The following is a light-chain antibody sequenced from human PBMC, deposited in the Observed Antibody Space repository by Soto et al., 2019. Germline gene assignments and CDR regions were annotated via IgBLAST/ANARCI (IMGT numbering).Light chain of an antibody. V-gene: IGLV2-18*02. Sequence: QSVLTQPPSVSGSPGQSVPISCTGTSSDVGNYNRVSWYQQPPGTAPKLMIYEVSNRPSGVPDRFSGSKSGNTASLTISGLQAEDEADYYCCSYTTSSTYVFGTGTKVTVL. J-gene: IGLJ1*01. CDR2: EVS. CDR1: SSDVGNYNR. CDR3: CSYTTSSTYV.